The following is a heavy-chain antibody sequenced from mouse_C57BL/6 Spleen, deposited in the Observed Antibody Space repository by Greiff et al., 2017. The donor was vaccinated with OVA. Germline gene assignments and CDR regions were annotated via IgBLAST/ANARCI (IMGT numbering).Heavy chain of an antibody. CDR2: INPGSGGT. CDR3: ARSGGYSSGFDY. D-gene: IGHD3-1*01. CDR1: GYAFTNYL. V-gene: IGHV1-54*01. J-gene: IGHJ2*01. Sequence: VKLQESGAELVRPGTSVKVSCKASGYAFTNYLIEWVKQRPGQGLEWIGVINPGSGGTKYNEKFKGKATLTADKSSSTAYMQLSSLTSEDSAVYFCARSGGYSSGFDYWGQGTTLTVSS.